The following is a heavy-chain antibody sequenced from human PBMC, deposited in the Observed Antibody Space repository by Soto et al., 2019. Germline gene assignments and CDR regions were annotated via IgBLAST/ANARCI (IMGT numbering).Heavy chain of an antibody. V-gene: IGHV1-3*01. D-gene: IGHD2-8*02. CDR2: INAGNGNT. Sequence: QVQLVQSGAEVKKPGASVKVSCKASGYTFTSYAMHWVRQAPGQRLEWMGWINAGNGNTKYSQKFQGRVTITRDTSESTTYIELNSLRSEDTAVYYGARGPGGPDRPGYYWGQGTPVTVSS. J-gene: IGHJ4*02. CDR1: GYTFTSYA. CDR3: ARGPGGPDRPGYY.